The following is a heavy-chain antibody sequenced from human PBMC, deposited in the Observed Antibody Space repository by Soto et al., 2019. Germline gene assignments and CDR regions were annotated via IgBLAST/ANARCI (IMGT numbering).Heavy chain of an antibody. CDR1: GYTFNTYG. CDR2: ISAYDGKT. CDR3: ARDPHEFWKSYWFEP. Sequence: ASVKVSCTTSGYTFNTYGINWVRQAPGQGLELMGWISAYDGKTTYAEKFQGRVTLTTDTSTSTAYMELRSLRSDDTAIYYCARDPHEFWKSYWFEPWGQGTPVTVAS. D-gene: IGHD3-3*01. V-gene: IGHV1-18*01. J-gene: IGHJ5*02.